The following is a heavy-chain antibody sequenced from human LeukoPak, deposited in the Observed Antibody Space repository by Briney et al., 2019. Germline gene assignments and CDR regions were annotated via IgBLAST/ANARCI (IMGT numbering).Heavy chain of an antibody. J-gene: IGHJ1*01. CDR3: AKDHYYGSGSYLPFAEYFQH. D-gene: IGHD3-10*01. Sequence: PGGSLRLSCAASGFTFSSYSMNWVRQAPGKGLEWVSAISGSGGSTYYADSVKGRFTISRDNSKNTLYLQMNSLRAEDTAVYYCAKDHYYGSGSYLPFAEYFQHWGQGTLVTVSS. V-gene: IGHV3-23*01. CDR2: ISGSGGST. CDR1: GFTFSSYS.